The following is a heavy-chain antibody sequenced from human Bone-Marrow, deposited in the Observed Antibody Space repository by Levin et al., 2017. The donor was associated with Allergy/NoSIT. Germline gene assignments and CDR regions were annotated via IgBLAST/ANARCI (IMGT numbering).Heavy chain of an antibody. Sequence: PRASVKVSCKTSGYTFTTYAINWVRQAPGQGLEWMGWINTNTGNPTYAQGFTGRFVFSLDTSVSTAYLQISSLKAEDTAVYYCARVQYCSSDSCYSPNWLDPWGQGTLVTVSS. CDR2: INTNTGNP. D-gene: IGHD2-2*01. CDR3: ARVQYCSSDSCYSPNWLDP. V-gene: IGHV7-4-1*02. J-gene: IGHJ5*02. CDR1: GYTFTTYA.